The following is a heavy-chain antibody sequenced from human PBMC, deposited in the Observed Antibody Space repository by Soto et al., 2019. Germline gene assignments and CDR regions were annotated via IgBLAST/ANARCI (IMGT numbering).Heavy chain of an antibody. J-gene: IGHJ6*02. CDR1: GFTFSSYG. D-gene: IGHD4-17*01. CDR2: ISYDGSNK. Sequence: PGGSLRLSCAASGFTFSSYGMHWVRQAPGKGLEWVAVISYDGSNKYYADSVKGRFTISRDNSKNTLYLQMNSLRAEDTAVYYCAKDRNDYGDNYYYYGMDVWGQGTTVTVSS. CDR3: AKDRNDYGDNYYYYGMDV. V-gene: IGHV3-30*18.